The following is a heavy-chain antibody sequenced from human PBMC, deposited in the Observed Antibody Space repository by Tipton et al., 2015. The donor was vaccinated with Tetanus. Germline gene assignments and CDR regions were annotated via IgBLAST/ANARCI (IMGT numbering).Heavy chain of an antibody. D-gene: IGHD6-19*01. Sequence: TLSLTCAVYGGSSSGFYWSWIRQTPGKGLEWIGEINHRGGTSYNPSLKSRATISVDTPKNQFSLNLTSVTAADTAMYYCAILPKHGLAPRGAPWGQGILVTVSS. CDR2: INHRGGT. CDR1: GGSSSGFY. V-gene: IGHV4-34*01. J-gene: IGHJ5*02. CDR3: AILPKHGLAPRGAP.